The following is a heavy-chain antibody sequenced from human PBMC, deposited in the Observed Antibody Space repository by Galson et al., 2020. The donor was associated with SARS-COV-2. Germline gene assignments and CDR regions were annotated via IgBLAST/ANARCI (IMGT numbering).Heavy chain of an antibody. CDR3: ARHEGRFLQLGGFDI. Sequence: QRPGKAEEWLGSIYSLASTFYNPSPNSRVTISIDPSMNHFSLSQTSVTAADTSPYYCARHEGRFLQLGGFDIWGRGTMVAVSS. D-gene: IGHD3-10*01. CDR2: IYSLAST. J-gene: IGHJ3*02. V-gene: IGHV4-39*01.